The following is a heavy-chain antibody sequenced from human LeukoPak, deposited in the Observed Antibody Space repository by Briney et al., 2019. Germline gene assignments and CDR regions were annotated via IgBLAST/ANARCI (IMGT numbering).Heavy chain of an antibody. V-gene: IGHV4-39*01. CDR1: GGSISSSSYY. Sequence: SETLSLTRTVSGGSISSSSYYWGWIRQPPGKGLEWIGSIYYSGSTYYNPSLKSRVTISVDTSKNQFSLKLSSVTAADTAVYYCARKSSSSDFDYWGQGTLVTVSS. CDR2: IYYSGST. D-gene: IGHD1-26*01. CDR3: ARKSSSSDFDY. J-gene: IGHJ4*02.